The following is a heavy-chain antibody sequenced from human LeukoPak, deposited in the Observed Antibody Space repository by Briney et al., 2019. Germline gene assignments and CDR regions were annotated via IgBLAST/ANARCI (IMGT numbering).Heavy chain of an antibody. J-gene: IGHJ5*02. D-gene: IGHD5-12*01. CDR2: IYYSEST. CDR1: GGSISSYY. CDR3: ARDIGYARFDP. V-gene: IGHV4-59*01. Sequence: SQTLSLTCTVSGGSISSYYWSWIRQPPGKGLEWIGYIYYSESTNYNPSLKSRVTISVDTSKNQFSLKLSSVTAADTAVYYCARDIGYARFDPWGQGTLVTVSS.